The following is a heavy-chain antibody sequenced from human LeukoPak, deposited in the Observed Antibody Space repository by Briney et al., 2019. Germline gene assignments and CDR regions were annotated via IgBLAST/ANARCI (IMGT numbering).Heavy chain of an antibody. V-gene: IGHV4-34*01. CDR2: INHSGST. J-gene: IGHJ6*03. CDR3: ARVPPSYMDV. CDR1: GGSLTGYY. Sequence: SETLSLTCAVYGGSLTGYYWSWIRHPPGEGVGWIGEINHSGSTNYNPSLKSRVTISVDTSKKQFSLRRSSVTAPDTPVYYCARVPPSYMDVWGKGTTVTVS.